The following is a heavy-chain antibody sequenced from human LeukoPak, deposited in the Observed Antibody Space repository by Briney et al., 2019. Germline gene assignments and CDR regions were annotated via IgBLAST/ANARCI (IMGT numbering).Heavy chain of an antibody. J-gene: IGHJ4*02. D-gene: IGHD3-9*01. CDR3: ARLAYYDILTGYYAHFDY. CDR2: ICYSGST. CDR1: GGSISSSSYY. Sequence: SETLSLTCTVSGGSISSSSYYWGWIRQPPGKGLEWIGSICYSGSTYYNPSLKSRVTISVDTSKNQFSLKLSSVTAADTAVYYCARLAYYDILTGYYAHFDYWGQGTLVTVSS. V-gene: IGHV4-39*07.